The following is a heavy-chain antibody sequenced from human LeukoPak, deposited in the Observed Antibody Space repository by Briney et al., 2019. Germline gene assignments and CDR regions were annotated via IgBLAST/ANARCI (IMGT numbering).Heavy chain of an antibody. CDR1: GFTFSGYD. V-gene: IGHV3-11*01. D-gene: IGHD6-13*01. Sequence: GGSLRLSCAASGFTFSGYDMNWVRQAPGKGLEWVSYISSSGSTIYYADSVKGRFTISRDNAKNSLYLQMNSLRAEDTAVYYCARDLQQLVPFDYWGQGTLVTVSS. CDR3: ARDLQQLVPFDY. CDR2: ISSSGSTI. J-gene: IGHJ4*02.